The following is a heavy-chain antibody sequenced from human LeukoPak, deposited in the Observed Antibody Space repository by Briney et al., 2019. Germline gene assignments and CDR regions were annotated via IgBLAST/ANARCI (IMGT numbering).Heavy chain of an antibody. CDR3: ARGAFCGGDRPLPNSLY. Sequence: GGSLRLSCAASGFTFSNYWMHWVRQAPGKGLVWVSRINGDGSRTTYADSVKGRFTISRDNAKNTLYLHMNSLRAEDTAVYYCARGAFCGGDRPLPNSLYWGQGALVTVSS. D-gene: IGHD2-21*01. V-gene: IGHV3-74*03. CDR2: INGDGSRT. CDR1: GFTFSNYW. J-gene: IGHJ4*02.